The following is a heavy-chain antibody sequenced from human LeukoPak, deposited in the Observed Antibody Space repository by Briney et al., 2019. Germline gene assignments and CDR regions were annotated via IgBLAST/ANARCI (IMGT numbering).Heavy chain of an antibody. CDR2: ISASGGST. Sequence: GGSLRLSCAASGFTFSSYAMSWVRQAPGKGLEWVSVISASGGSTYYADSVKGRFTISRDNSKNTLYLQMNSLRAEDTAVYYCAEDLLTSYFDCWGQGTLVTVSS. CDR1: GFTFSSYA. V-gene: IGHV3-23*01. J-gene: IGHJ4*02. CDR3: AEDLLTSYFDC.